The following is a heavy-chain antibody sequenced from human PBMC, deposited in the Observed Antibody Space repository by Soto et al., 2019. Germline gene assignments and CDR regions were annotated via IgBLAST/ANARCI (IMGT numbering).Heavy chain of an antibody. CDR3: ARESTYLRNYDA. D-gene: IGHD3-9*01. V-gene: IGHV3-7*01. Sequence: GGSLRLSCAASGFTFSDSWMGWVRQAPGRGLEWVANIKQDGSQTPYAASVRGRFAISRDNSKDTLYLHMRGLKVEDTAVYFCARESTYLRNYDAWRPGTLVTVSS. CDR1: GFTFSDSW. J-gene: IGHJ1*01. CDR2: IKQDGSQT.